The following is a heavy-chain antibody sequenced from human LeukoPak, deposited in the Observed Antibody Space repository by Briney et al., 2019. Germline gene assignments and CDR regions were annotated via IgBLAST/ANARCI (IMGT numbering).Heavy chain of an antibody. CDR3: ARVGGHDYGDYGYFDY. V-gene: IGHV1-18*01. CDR2: ISPHNANT. D-gene: IGHD4-17*01. Sequence: GASVKVSCKASGYTFSSYAISWVRQAPGQGLEWMGWISPHNANTNYAQRFQGRVTMTTDTSTTTVYMELRSLRPDDTAVYYCARVGGHDYGDYGYFDYWGQGTLVTVSS. CDR1: GYTFSSYA. J-gene: IGHJ4*02.